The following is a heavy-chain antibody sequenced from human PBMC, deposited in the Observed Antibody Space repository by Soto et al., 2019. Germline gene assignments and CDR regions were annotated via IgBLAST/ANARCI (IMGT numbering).Heavy chain of an antibody. Sequence: ASCPTLVNPTQTLTLTCTFSAFSLSTGGVGVGWIRQPPGKALEWLALIYWDDDKRYSPSLRSRLTITKDTSKNQVVLTMTNMDPVDTATYYCIQSRCGGDCLQSYASYSSNGMDVWRQGTTVTVSS. D-gene: IGHD2-21*02. CDR3: IQSRCGGDCLQSYASYSSNGMDV. CDR2: IYWDDDK. CDR1: AFSLSTGGVG. V-gene: IGHV2-5*02. J-gene: IGHJ6*02.